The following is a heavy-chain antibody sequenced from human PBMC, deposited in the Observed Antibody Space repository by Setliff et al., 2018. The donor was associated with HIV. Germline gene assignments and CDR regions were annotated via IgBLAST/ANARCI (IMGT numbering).Heavy chain of an antibody. Sequence: SVKVSCKASGGTFSSYVISWVRQAPGQGPEWMGGIIPMYGVTNYAQKFQGRVTITTDESTSTAYKELSSLRSEVTAVDYCALPYCSGGNCWSSASLPPAGWFDPWGQGTLVTVSS. CDR3: ALPYCSGGNCWSSASLPPAGWFDP. CDR2: IIPMYGVT. V-gene: IGHV1-69*05. D-gene: IGHD2-15*01. CDR1: GGTFSSYV. J-gene: IGHJ5*02.